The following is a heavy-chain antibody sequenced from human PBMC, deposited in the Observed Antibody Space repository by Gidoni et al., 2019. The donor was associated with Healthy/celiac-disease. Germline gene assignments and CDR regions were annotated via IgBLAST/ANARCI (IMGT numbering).Heavy chain of an antibody. V-gene: IGHV4-4*07. J-gene: IGHJ6*03. D-gene: IGHD3-3*01. CDR3: ARGRHDFWSGYNIYYYYYMDV. CDR1: GGSISSYY. Sequence: QVQLQESGPGLVKPSETLSLTCTVPGGSISSYYWSWIRQPAGKGLEWIGRIYTSGSTNYNPSLKSRVTMSVDTSKNQFSLKLSSVTAADTAVYYCARGRHDFWSGYNIYYYYYMDVWGKGTTVTVSS. CDR2: IYTSGST.